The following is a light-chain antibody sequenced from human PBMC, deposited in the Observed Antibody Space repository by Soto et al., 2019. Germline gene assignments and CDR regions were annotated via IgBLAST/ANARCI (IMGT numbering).Light chain of an antibody. J-gene: IGLJ1*01. CDR2: EVS. V-gene: IGLV2-14*01. CDR1: SSDVGGYNY. Sequence: QSVLTQPASVSGSPGQSITISCTGTSSDVGGYNYVSWYQQHPGKAPKLMIYEVSNRPSGVSNRFSGSKSGNTASLTISGLQAEDEADYYCQSYDSSLSGSSVFGTGTKVTV. CDR3: QSYDSSLSGSSV.